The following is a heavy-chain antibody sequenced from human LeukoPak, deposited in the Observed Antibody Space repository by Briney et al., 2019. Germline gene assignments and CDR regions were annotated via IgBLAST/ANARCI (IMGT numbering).Heavy chain of an antibody. D-gene: IGHD3-3*01. Sequence: SETLSLTCTVSGGSISSGDYYWSWIRQPPGKGLEWIGYIYYSGSTYYNPSLKSRVTISVDTSKNQFSLKLSSVTAADTAVYYCARKDTYYDFWSGPYYLDYWGQGTLVTVSS. CDR2: IYYSGST. J-gene: IGHJ4*02. CDR1: GGSISSGDYY. V-gene: IGHV4-30-4*01. CDR3: ARKDTYYDFWSGPYYLDY.